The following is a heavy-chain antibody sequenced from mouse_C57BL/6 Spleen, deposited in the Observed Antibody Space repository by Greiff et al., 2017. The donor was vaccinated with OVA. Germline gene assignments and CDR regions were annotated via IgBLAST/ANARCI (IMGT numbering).Heavy chain of an antibody. CDR2: IYPGSGST. D-gene: IGHD1-1*01. Sequence: QVQLQQPGAELVKPGASVKMSCKASGYTFTSYWITWVKQRPGQGLEWIGDIYPGSGSTTYNEKFKIKATLPVDTSSSTAYMQLSSLTSEDSAVYYCARGDYYGSSCYWGQSTTLTVAS. J-gene: IGHJ2*01. CDR1: GYTFTSYW. CDR3: ARGDYYGSSCY. V-gene: IGHV1-55*01.